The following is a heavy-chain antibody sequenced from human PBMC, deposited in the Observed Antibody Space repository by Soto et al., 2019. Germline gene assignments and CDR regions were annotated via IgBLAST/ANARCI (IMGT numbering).Heavy chain of an antibody. CDR3: AKVSSSWYAGFFDL. D-gene: IGHD6-13*01. V-gene: IGHV3-23*01. J-gene: IGHJ4*02. Sequence: PGESLKISCTASGFTFSSHAMTWVRQAPGKGLEWVSGLSDSGDSIYYADSVKGRFTIYRDNSMNTLYLQMNTLRVEDTAVYYCAKVSSSWYAGFFDLWGQGTLVTVSS. CDR1: GFTFSSHA. CDR2: LSDSGDSI.